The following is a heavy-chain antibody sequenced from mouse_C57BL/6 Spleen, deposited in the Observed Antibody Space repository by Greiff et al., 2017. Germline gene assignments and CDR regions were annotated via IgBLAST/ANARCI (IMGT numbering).Heavy chain of an antibody. CDR3: TREDYGSFYAMDY. D-gene: IGHD1-1*01. J-gene: IGHJ4*01. CDR1: GFTFSSYA. CDR2: ISSGGDYI. Sequence: EVQLQESGEGLVKPGGSLKLSCAASGFTFSSYAMSWVRQTPEKRLEWVAYISSGGDYIYYADTVKGRFTISRDNARNTLYLQMSSLKSEDTAMYYCTREDYGSFYAMDYWGQGTSVTVSS. V-gene: IGHV5-9-1*02.